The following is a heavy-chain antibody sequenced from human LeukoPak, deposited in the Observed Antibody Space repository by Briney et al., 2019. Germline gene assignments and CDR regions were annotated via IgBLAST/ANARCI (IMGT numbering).Heavy chain of an antibody. V-gene: IGHV4-30-4*07. Sequence: TSETLSLTCTVSGGSISSGGYSWSWIRQPPGKGLEWIGYIYYSGSTYYNPSLKSRVTISVDTSKNQFSLKLSSVTAADTAVYYCARGGYCSGGSCYRDYYYYMDVWGKGTTVTVSS. J-gene: IGHJ6*03. CDR2: IYYSGST. D-gene: IGHD2-15*01. CDR3: ARGGYCSGGSCYRDYYYYMDV. CDR1: GGSISSGGYS.